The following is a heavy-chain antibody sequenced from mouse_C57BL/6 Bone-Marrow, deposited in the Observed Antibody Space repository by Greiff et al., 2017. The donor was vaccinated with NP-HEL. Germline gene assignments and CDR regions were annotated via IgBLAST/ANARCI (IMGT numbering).Heavy chain of an antibody. CDR2: ISYDGSN. V-gene: IGHV3-6*01. CDR1: GYSIISGYY. Sequence: EVQLQESGPGLVKPSQSLSLTCSVTGYSIISGYYWNWIRQFPGNKLEWMAYISYDGSNNYNPSLKNRISITRDISKNQFFLKLTSVTTEDTATYDCAREGGYYGSPFAYWGQGTLVTVSA. J-gene: IGHJ3*01. D-gene: IGHD1-1*01. CDR3: AREGGYYGSPFAY.